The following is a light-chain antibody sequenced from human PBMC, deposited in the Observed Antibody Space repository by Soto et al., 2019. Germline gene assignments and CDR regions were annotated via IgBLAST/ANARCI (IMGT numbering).Light chain of an antibody. V-gene: IGLV1-44*01. J-gene: IGLJ2*01. CDR3: AAWDDSLNGVL. CDR1: SSNIGSNY. CDR2: SNN. Sequence: QSVLTQPPSASGTPGQRVTISCSGSSSNIGSNYVYWYQQLPGTAPKLLIYSNNQRPSGVPDRFSGSKSGTSASLAISGLQSEDEADYYCAAWDDSLNGVLFGGGTKLTVL.